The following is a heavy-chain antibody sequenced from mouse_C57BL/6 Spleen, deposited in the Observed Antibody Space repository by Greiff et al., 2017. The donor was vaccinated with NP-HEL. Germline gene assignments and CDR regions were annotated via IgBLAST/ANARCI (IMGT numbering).Heavy chain of an antibody. CDR3: ASGYYGSSYGYFDV. V-gene: IGHV1-76*01. Sequence: QVQLQQSGAELVRPGASVKLSCKASGYTFTDYYINWVKQRPGQGLEWIARIYPGSGNTYYNEKFKGKATLTAEKSSSTAYMQLSSLTSEDSAVYFCASGYYGSSYGYFDVWGTGTTVTVSS. CDR2: IYPGSGNT. CDR1: GYTFTDYY. J-gene: IGHJ1*03. D-gene: IGHD1-1*01.